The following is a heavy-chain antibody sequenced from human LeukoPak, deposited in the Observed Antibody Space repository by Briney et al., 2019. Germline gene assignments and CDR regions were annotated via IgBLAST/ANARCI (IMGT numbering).Heavy chain of an antibody. D-gene: IGHD2-2*01. V-gene: IGHV4-59*01. CDR3: ARGPVPPAA. CDR2: IYCSGST. Sequence: PSESLSLTCTVSGGSMSSYYWSWIRQPPGKGLEWVGVIYCSGSTNYNASLKSRVTISVDTSKNQFSLKLRSATAADTAVYYCARGPVPPAAWGQGTMVTVSS. J-gene: IGHJ3*01. CDR1: GGSMSSYY.